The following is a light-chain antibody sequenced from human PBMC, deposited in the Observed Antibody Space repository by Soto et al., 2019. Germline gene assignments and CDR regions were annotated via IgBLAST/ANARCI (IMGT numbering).Light chain of an antibody. CDR3: QQANSFKLT. V-gene: IGKV3-15*01. CDR1: QSVSSN. CDR2: GAS. Sequence: EIVLTQSPATLSVSPGERATLSCRASQSVSSNLAWYQQKPGQAPRLLIYGASTRATGIPARFSGSGSGTDFTLTISSLQPEDFATYLCQQANSFKLTFGGGTKVDIK. J-gene: IGKJ4*01.